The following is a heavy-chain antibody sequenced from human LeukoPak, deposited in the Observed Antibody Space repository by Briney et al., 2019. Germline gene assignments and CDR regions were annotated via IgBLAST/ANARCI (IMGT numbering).Heavy chain of an antibody. D-gene: IGHD4-23*01. CDR2: IYYSGST. CDR1: GGSISSYY. V-gene: IGHV4-59*01. J-gene: IGHJ4*02. Sequence: SETLSLTCTVSGGSISSYYWSWIRQPPGKGLEWIGYIYYSGSTNYNPSLKSRVTISVDTSKNQFSLKLSSVTAADTAVYYCARDRYGGNSLDYWGQGTLVTVSS. CDR3: ARDRYGGNSLDY.